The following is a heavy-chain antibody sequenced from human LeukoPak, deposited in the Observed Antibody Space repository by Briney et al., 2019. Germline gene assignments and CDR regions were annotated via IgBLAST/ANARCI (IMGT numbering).Heavy chain of an antibody. Sequence: PSQTLSLTCTVSGGSISSGGYYWSWIRQPPGKGLEWIGYIYHSGSTYYNPSLKSRVTISVDRSKNQFSLKLSSVTAADTAVYYCARGWAVAGPFDYWGQGTLVTVSS. J-gene: IGHJ4*02. CDR2: IYHSGST. CDR1: GGSISSGGYY. D-gene: IGHD6-19*01. CDR3: ARGWAVAGPFDY. V-gene: IGHV4-30-2*01.